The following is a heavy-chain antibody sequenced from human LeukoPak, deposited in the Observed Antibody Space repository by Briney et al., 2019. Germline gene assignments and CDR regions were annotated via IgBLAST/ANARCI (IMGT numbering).Heavy chain of an antibody. D-gene: IGHD6-19*01. Sequence: PGGSLRLSCAASGFTFGSYAMSWVRQAPGKGLEWVSCMCGSGGTTYYADSVKGRFTVSRENCKNTIYMQMNSLRPEDTAVYYCSKDTGSSGWYRLKPDYWGQGALVTVSS. CDR3: SKDTGSSGWYRLKPDY. CDR1: GFTFGSYA. J-gene: IGHJ4*02. CDR2: MCGSGGTT. V-gene: IGHV3-23*01.